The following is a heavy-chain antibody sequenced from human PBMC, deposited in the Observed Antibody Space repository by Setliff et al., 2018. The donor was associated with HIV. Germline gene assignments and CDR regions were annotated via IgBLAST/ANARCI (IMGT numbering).Heavy chain of an antibody. CDR1: GVSISSGSYY. V-gene: IGHV4-61*09. J-gene: IGHJ3*02. CDR2: IYTNGYT. CDR3: AEGRFGANDAFDI. D-gene: IGHD3-10*01. Sequence: SETLSLTCAVSGVSISSGSYYWTWIRQPAGKGPEWIGHIYTNGYTNYNPSLKSRVTISVDTSKNQFSLRLTSVDTATYYCAEGRFGANDAFDIWGQGTMVTVSS.